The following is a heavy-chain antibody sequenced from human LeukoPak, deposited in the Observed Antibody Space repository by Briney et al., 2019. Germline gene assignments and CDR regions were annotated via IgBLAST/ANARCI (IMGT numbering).Heavy chain of an antibody. CDR3: ARGFWGY. CDR1: GFTFSRYT. CDR2: ISSSSSTI. V-gene: IGHV3-48*01. Sequence: GGSLRLSCAASGFTFSRYTMHWVRQAPGKGLEWVSYISSSSSTIYYADSVKGRFTISRDNAKNSLYLQMNSLRAEDTAVYYCARGFWGYWGQGTLVTVSS. J-gene: IGHJ4*02. D-gene: IGHD3-16*01.